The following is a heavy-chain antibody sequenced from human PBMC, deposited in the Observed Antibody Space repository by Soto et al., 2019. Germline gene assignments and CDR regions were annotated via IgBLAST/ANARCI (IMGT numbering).Heavy chain of an antibody. CDR3: AKDPMVRGVPNWFDP. J-gene: IGHJ5*02. CDR2: ISGSGGST. CDR1: GFTFSSYA. Sequence: EVQLLESGGGLVQPGGSLSLSCAASGFTFSSYAMSWVRQAPGKGLEWVSAISGSGGSTYYADSVKGRFTISRDNSKNTLYLQMNSLRAEDTAVYYCAKDPMVRGVPNWFDPWGQGTLVTVSS. D-gene: IGHD3-10*01. V-gene: IGHV3-23*01.